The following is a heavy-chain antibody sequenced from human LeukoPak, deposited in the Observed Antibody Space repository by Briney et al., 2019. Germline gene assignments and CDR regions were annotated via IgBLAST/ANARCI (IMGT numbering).Heavy chain of an antibody. CDR2: ISWNSGSI. D-gene: IGHD6-19*01. CDR1: GFTFDDYA. Sequence: PGRSLRLSCAASGFTFDDYAMHWVRQAPGKGLEWVSGISWNSGSIGCADSVKGRFTISRDNAKNSLYLQMNCLRAEDTALYYCAKGPYSSGWYQYFQHWGQGTLVTVSS. J-gene: IGHJ1*01. CDR3: AKGPYSSGWYQYFQH. V-gene: IGHV3-9*01.